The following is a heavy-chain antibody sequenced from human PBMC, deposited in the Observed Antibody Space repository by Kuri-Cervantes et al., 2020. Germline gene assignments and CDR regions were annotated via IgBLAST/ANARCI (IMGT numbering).Heavy chain of an antibody. Sequence: SETLSLTCAVYGGSFSGYYWSWIRQPPGKGLEWIGEINHSGSTNYNPPLKSRVTISVDKSKNQFSLKLSSVTAADTAVYYCARAGYSSSWSLDYWGQGTLVTVSS. V-gene: IGHV4-34*01. CDR1: GGSFSGYY. CDR2: INHSGST. J-gene: IGHJ4*02. D-gene: IGHD6-13*01. CDR3: ARAGYSSSWSLDY.